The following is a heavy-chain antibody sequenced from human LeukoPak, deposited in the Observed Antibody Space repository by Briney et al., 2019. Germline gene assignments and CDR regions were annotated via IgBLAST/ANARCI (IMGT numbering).Heavy chain of an antibody. CDR1: GFTFNSYT. J-gene: IGHJ5*02. CDR2: ISNNGRST. V-gene: IGHV3-64D*09. CDR3: VKDLT. Sequence: GGSLRLSCSASGFTFNSYTMHWVRQAPGKGLDYVSAISNNGRSTYYADSVKGRFTISRDNSKNTLYLQMSSLRTEDTAVYYWVKDLTWGQGTLVTVSS.